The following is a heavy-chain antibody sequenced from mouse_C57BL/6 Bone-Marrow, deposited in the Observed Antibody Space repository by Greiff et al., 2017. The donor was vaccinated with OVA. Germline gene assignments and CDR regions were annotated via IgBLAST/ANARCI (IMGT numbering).Heavy chain of an antibody. CDR1: GYTFTSYW. CDR3: AREDYYGSSYVDFAY. Sequence: QVQLQQPGAELVKPGASVKLSCKASGYTFTSYWMQWVKQRPGQGLEWIGEIDPSDSYTNYNQKFKGKATLTVETSSSTAYMQLSSLTSEYSAVYYCAREDYYGSSYVDFAYWGQGTLVTVSA. CDR2: IDPSDSYT. D-gene: IGHD1-1*01. V-gene: IGHV1-50*01. J-gene: IGHJ3*01.